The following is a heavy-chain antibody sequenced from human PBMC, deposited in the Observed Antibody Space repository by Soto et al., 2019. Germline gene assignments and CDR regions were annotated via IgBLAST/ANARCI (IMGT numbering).Heavy chain of an antibody. J-gene: IGHJ4*02. CDR1: GGSFSNYY. V-gene: IGHV4-34*02. CDR3: ARPWDY. CDR2: ITRSGSI. Sequence: QVQLQQWGAGLLKPSETLSLTCAVYGGSFSNYYWSWIRQPPGKGLEWIAEITRSGSINYNPSLXSXXSISVDKSTNYFSLKLNSVTAADTAIYYCARPWDYWAQGTLVTVSS.